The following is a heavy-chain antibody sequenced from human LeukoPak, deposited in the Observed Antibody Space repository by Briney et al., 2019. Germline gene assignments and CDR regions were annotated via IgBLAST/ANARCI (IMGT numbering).Heavy chain of an antibody. CDR3: ATDGSSWYPTNPDY. CDR1: GYTLTELS. CDR2: FDPEDGET. J-gene: IGHJ4*02. D-gene: IGHD6-13*01. V-gene: IGHV1-24*01. Sequence: ASVKVSCKVSGYTLTELSMHWVRQAPGKGLEWMGGFDPEDGETIYAQKFQGRVTMTEDTSTDTAYMELSSLRSEDTAVYYCATDGSSWYPTNPDYWGQGTLVTVSS.